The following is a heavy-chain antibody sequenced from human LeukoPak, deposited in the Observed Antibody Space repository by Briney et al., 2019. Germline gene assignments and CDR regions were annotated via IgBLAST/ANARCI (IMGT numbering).Heavy chain of an antibody. Sequence: SETLSLTCTVSGGSISSGGYYWSWIRQHPGKGLEWIGYIYYSGSTYYNPSLKSRVTISVDTPKNQFSLKLSSVTAADTAVYYCAGRKTYYDFWFMDVWGQGTTVTVSS. D-gene: IGHD3-3*01. CDR3: AGRKTYYDFWFMDV. J-gene: IGHJ6*02. V-gene: IGHV4-31*03. CDR1: GGSISSGGYY. CDR2: IYYSGST.